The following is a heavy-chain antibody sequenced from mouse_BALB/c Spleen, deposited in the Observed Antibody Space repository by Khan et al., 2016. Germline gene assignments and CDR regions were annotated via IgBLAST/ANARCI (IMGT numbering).Heavy chain of an antibody. V-gene: IGHV1S137*01. J-gene: IGHJ4*01. CDR1: GYTFTDYA. Sequence: QVQLQQSGAELVRPGVSVKISCKGSGYTFTDYAINWVKQSHAKSLEWIGMINSYYGDAKYNQKFKGKATMTVDKSSSTAYMELARLTSEDSAIXYCARRTMGYPMDYWGQGTSVTVSS. CDR3: ARRTMGYPMDY. D-gene: IGHD1-1*02. CDR2: INSYYGDA.